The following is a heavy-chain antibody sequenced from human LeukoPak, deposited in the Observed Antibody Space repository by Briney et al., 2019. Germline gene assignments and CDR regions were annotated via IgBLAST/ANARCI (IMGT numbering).Heavy chain of an antibody. J-gene: IGHJ6*03. CDR1: GGSISPYY. CDR2: IYYSGST. D-gene: IGHD2-15*01. Sequence: SETLSLTCTVSGGSISPYYWSWIRQPPGKGLEWIGSIYYSGSTYYNPSLKSRVTISVDTSKNQFSLKLSSVTAADTAVYYCARGYCSGGSCYSYYYYNYMDVWGKGTTVTVSS. CDR3: ARGYCSGGSCYSYYYYNYMDV. V-gene: IGHV4-39*07.